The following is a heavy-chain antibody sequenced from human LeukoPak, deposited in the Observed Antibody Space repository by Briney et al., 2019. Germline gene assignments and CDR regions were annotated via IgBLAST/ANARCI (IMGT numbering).Heavy chain of an antibody. Sequence: SVKVCCKASGGTFSSYAISWVRQAPGQGLEWMGGIIPIFGTANYAQKFQGRVTITTDESTSTAYMELSSLRSEDTAVYYCACGSCYSANYYYYYMDVWGKGTTVTVSS. CDR1: GGTFSSYA. V-gene: IGHV1-69*05. D-gene: IGHD2-15*01. CDR3: ACGSCYSANYYYYYMDV. J-gene: IGHJ6*03. CDR2: IIPIFGTA.